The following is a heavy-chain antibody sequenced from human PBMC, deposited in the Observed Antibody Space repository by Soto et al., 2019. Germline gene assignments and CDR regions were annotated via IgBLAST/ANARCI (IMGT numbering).Heavy chain of an antibody. J-gene: IGHJ5*02. CDR1: GYTFTSYG. CDR3: ARVLAYSHCFPSCWFDL. Sequence: QVQLVQSGAEVKKPGASVKVSCKASGYTFTSYGISWVRQAPGQGLEWMGWISAYNGNTNYAQKLQGRVTMTTDTSTRTAYMELRSLRSDDTAVYYCARVLAYSHCFPSCWFDLWGQGTLVTVSS. D-gene: IGHD2-21*02. V-gene: IGHV1-18*01. CDR2: ISAYNGNT.